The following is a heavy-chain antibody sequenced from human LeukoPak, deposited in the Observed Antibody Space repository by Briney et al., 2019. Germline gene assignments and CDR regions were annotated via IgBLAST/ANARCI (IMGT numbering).Heavy chain of an antibody. CDR1: GGSISSSSYY. V-gene: IGHV4-39*01. Sequence: SETLSLTCIVSGGSISSSSYYWGWIRQPPGKGLEWIGSIYYSGSTYYNPSLKSRVTISVDTSKNQFSLKLSSVTAADTAVYYCAIWTGYYESHYFDYWGQGTLVTVSS. CDR2: IYYSGST. J-gene: IGHJ4*02. CDR3: AIWTGYYESHYFDY. D-gene: IGHD3/OR15-3a*01.